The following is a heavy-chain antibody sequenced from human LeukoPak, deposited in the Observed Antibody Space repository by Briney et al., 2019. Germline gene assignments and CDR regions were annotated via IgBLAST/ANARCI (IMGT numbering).Heavy chain of an antibody. D-gene: IGHD4-17*01. CDR3: ARDAQHSPYGYYGDY. CDR2: IIPIFGTA. V-gene: IGHV1-69*13. J-gene: IGHJ4*02. Sequence: ASVKVSCKASGGTFSSYAISWVRQAPGQGLEWMGGIIPIFGTANYAQKFQGRVTITADESTSTAYMELSSLRSEDTAVYYCARDAQHSPYGYYGDYWGQGTLVTVSS. CDR1: GGTFSSYA.